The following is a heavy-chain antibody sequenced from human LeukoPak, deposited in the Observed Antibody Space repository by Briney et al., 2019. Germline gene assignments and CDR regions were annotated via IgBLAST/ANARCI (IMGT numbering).Heavy chain of an antibody. D-gene: IGHD3-16*01. CDR1: GFTVSSNY. V-gene: IGHV3-53*01. J-gene: IGHJ4*02. Sequence: GGSLRLSCAASGFTVSSNYMSWVRQAPGKGLEWVSVIYSGGSTYYADSVKGRFTISRDNSKNTLNLQMNSLRAEDTAVYYCAKALRGAFDYWGQGTMVTVSS. CDR3: AKALRGAFDY. CDR2: IYSGGST.